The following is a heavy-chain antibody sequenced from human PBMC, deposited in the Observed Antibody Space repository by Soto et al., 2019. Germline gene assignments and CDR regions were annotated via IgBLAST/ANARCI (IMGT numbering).Heavy chain of an antibody. J-gene: IGHJ4*02. D-gene: IGHD1-26*01. CDR2: ISGDNTKT. CDR1: GYTFTAYG. V-gene: IGHV1-18*04. CDR3: VREGDLEFYFDY. Sequence: QVQLVQSGPEMKKPGASVKVSCRTSGYTFTAYGIIWVRQAPGQGLEWMAWISGDNTKTKVAQQFRVRVTMTTDTPSSTAYMYLRSLRSDDPAVYYCVREGDLEFYFDYWGQGSLVNVSS.